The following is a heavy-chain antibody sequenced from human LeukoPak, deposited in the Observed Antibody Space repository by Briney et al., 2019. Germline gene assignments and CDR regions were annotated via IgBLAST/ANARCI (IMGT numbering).Heavy chain of an antibody. CDR2: IDPSDSYT. J-gene: IGHJ6*02. Sequence: GESLQISCQGSGYSFTSYWISWVRQMPGKGLEWMGRIDPSDSYTNYSPSFQGHVTISADKSISTAYLQWSSLKALDTAMYYCAVWDSSGWYYYYYGMDVWGQGTTVTVSS. CDR1: GYSFTSYW. CDR3: AVWDSSGWYYYYYGMDV. D-gene: IGHD6-19*01. V-gene: IGHV5-10-1*01.